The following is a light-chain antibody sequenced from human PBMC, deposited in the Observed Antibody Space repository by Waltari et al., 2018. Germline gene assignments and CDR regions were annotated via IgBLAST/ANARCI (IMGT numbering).Light chain of an antibody. CDR3: SSYATTRPWV. Sequence: QSALTQPASVSGSPGQSIPISCTGTSYVVGGYNYVSWYQHHPGKAPKLMIYEVTYRPSGVSDRFSGSKSGNTASLTISGLQAEDEADYYCSSYATTRPWVFGGGTKLTVL. CDR2: EVT. V-gene: IGLV2-14*01. J-gene: IGLJ3*02. CDR1: SYVVGGYNY.